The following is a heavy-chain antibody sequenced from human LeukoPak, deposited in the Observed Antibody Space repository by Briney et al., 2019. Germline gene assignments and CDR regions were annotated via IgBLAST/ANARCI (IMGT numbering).Heavy chain of an antibody. CDR1: GGSISSSSYY. Sequence: SETLSLTCTVSGGSISSSSYYWGWIRQPPGKGLEWIGAIYFSGSTYYNPSLKSRVTISLDTAKNQFSLKLTSVTASDTAMYYCARQGGLVWFGELRPQDYWGQGTLVTVSS. D-gene: IGHD3-10*01. CDR3: ARQGGLVWFGELRPQDY. J-gene: IGHJ4*02. CDR2: IYFSGST. V-gene: IGHV4-39*01.